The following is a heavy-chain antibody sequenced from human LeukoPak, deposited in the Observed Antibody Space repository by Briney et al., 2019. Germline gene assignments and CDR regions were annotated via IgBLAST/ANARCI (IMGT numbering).Heavy chain of an antibody. CDR2: ISYDGSNK. CDR1: GFTFSSYG. Sequence: SGGSLRLSCAASGFTFSSYGMHWVRQAPGKGLEWVAVISYDGSNKYYADSVKGRFTISRDNSKNTLYLQMNSLRAEDTAVYYCAKDFVPGYYDILTGYDYWGQGTLVTVSS. V-gene: IGHV3-30*18. D-gene: IGHD3-9*01. CDR3: AKDFVPGYYDILTGYDY. J-gene: IGHJ4*02.